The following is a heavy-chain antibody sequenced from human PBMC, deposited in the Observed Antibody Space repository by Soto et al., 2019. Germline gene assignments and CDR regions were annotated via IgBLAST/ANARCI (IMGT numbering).Heavy chain of an antibody. CDR1: GYTFTSYA. CDR2: INAGNGNT. V-gene: IGHV1-3*01. Sequence: ASVKVSCKASGYTFTSYAMHWVRQAPGQRLEWMGWINAGNGNTKYSQEFQGRVTITRDTSASTAYMELSSLRSEDTAVYYCARDSGRVATIYYYYYMDVWGKGTTVTVS. J-gene: IGHJ6*03. D-gene: IGHD5-12*01. CDR3: ARDSGRVATIYYYYYMDV.